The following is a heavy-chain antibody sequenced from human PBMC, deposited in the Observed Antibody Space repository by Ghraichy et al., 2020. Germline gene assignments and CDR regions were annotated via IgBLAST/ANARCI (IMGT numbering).Heavy chain of an antibody. D-gene: IGHD2-2*02. Sequence: SVKVSCKASGGAFNTHGISWVRQAPGQGLEWMGGIIPVLGKSNYAQKFQGRVTITADESTSTVYMEVSSLIFEDTAVFYCATARYCSSSNCYRSHPNYYYFMDVWGNGTAVTVSS. CDR3: ATARYCSSSNCYRSHPNYYYFMDV. J-gene: IGHJ6*03. CDR2: IIPVLGKS. CDR1: GGAFNTHG. V-gene: IGHV1-69*10.